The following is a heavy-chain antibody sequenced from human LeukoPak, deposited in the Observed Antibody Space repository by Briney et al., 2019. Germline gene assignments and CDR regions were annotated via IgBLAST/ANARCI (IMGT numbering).Heavy chain of an antibody. CDR2: IYYSGST. Sequence: KSSETLSLICTVSGGSISSYYLSWIRQPPGKGLEWIGYIYYSGSTNYNPSLKSRVTISVDTSKNQFSLKLSSVTAADTAVYYCVRVVALGAAGYYFDYWGQASLVTVSS. V-gene: IGHV4-59*01. J-gene: IGHJ4*02. CDR3: VRVVALGAAGYYFDY. CDR1: GGSISSYY. D-gene: IGHD6-13*01.